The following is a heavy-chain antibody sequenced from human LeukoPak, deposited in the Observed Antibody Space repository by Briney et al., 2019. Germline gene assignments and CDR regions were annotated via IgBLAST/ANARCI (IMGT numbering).Heavy chain of an antibody. J-gene: IGHJ4*02. Sequence: PSETLSLTCTVSGGSISSSSYYWGWIRQPPGKGLEWIGSIYYSGSTYYNPSLKSRVTISVDTSKNQFSLKLSSVTAADTAVYYCARHNGDIWFGELYYYFDYWGQGTLVTVSS. CDR2: IYYSGST. CDR3: ARHNGDIWFGELYYYFDY. D-gene: IGHD3-10*01. V-gene: IGHV4-39*01. CDR1: GGSISSSSYY.